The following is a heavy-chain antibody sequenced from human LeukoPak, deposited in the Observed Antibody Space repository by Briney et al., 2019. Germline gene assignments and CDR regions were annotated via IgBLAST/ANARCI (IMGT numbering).Heavy chain of an antibody. Sequence: ASVKVFCKASGYTFTGYYMHWVRHAPGQGLEWMGWINPNSGGTNYAQKFQGRVTMTRDTSISTAYMELSRLRSDDTAVYYCARDLGYSRYYYYMDVWGKGTTVTVSS. CDR1: GYTFTGYY. CDR3: ARDLGYSRYYYYMDV. D-gene: IGHD6-13*01. CDR2: INPNSGGT. V-gene: IGHV1-2*02. J-gene: IGHJ6*03.